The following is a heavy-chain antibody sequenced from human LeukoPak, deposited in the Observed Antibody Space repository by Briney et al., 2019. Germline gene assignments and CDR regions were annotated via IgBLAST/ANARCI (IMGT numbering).Heavy chain of an antibody. V-gene: IGHV3-21*01. Sequence: GGSLRLSCAASGFIFSSYSFNWVRQAPGKGLEWVSSISSTSTYINYADPVKGRFTISRDNAKNSLYLQMSSLRAEDTAVYYCARGPSPRPITMVRGVNDFDYWGQGILVIVSS. CDR1: GFIFSSYS. CDR3: ARGPSPRPITMVRGVNDFDY. CDR2: ISSTSTYI. J-gene: IGHJ4*02. D-gene: IGHD3-10*01.